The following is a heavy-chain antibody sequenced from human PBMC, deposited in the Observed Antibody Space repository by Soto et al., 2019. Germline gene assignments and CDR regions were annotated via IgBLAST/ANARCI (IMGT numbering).Heavy chain of an antibody. D-gene: IGHD3-10*01. J-gene: IGHJ5*02. CDR2: IYYSVNT. Sequence: QVQLQESGPGLVNPSQTLSLTCTVSGGSIISGAYYWSWIRQRPGKGLEWIGYIYYSVNTFYNPSLRSRITISVDTFKHQFSMKLSSVTAADTAVYYCAKWAFGEGTFAPWGQGTLVTASS. V-gene: IGHV4-31*03. CDR1: GGSIISGAYY. CDR3: AKWAFGEGTFAP.